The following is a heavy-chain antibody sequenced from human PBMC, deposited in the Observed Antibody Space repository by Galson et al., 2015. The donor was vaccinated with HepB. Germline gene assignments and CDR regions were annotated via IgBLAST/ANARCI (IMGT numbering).Heavy chain of an antibody. J-gene: IGHJ5*02. CDR3: ATDRSGVRWFDP. CDR1: GYTFTTYC. Sequence: VKVSCTVSGYTFTTYCMHWVQQAPGKGLEWMGLVYHEDGETIYAETFKGRVTITADTSTDTAYMELSSLRSEDTAVYYCATDRSGVRWFDPWGQGTLVTVSS. CDR2: VYHEDGET. V-gene: IGHV1-69-2*01. D-gene: IGHD3-3*01.